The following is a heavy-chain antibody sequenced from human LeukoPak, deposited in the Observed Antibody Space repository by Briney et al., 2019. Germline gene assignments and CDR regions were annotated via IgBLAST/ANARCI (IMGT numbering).Heavy chain of an antibody. CDR2: ISGSGGST. V-gene: IGHV3-23*01. J-gene: IGHJ4*02. Sequence: GGSLRLSCAASGFTFSNYAMTWVRQAPGKGLGWVSAISGSGGSTYYRDSVKGRFTISRDNSKNTLYLQMNNLRADDTAVYYCAKENFDWKRIPYFDYWGQGTLATVS. CDR3: AKENFDWKRIPYFDY. D-gene: IGHD3-9*01. CDR1: GFTFSNYA.